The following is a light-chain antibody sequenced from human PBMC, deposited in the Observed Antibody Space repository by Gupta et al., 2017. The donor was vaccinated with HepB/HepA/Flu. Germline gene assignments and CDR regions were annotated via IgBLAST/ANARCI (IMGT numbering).Light chain of an antibody. CDR1: QSVAIH. V-gene: IGKV3-15*01. CDR2: GAS. CDR3: QQCNNWPLT. Sequence: EIVMTQPPATLSVSPAERATLTCRASQSVAIHLAWYQQKPGQAPRLLIYGASTRATGIPGRFSGSGSGTEFTLTISSLQSEDFAVYYCQQCNNWPLTFGRGTKVEIK. J-gene: IGKJ4*01.